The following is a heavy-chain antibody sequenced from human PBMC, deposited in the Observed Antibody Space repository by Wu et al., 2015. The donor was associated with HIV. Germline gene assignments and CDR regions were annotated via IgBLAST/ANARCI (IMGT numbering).Heavy chain of an antibody. V-gene: IGHV1-69*05. D-gene: IGHD2-21*02. Sequence: QVHLVQSGPEMRRSGSSVKVSCKTLGGAFSRFTLNWVRQAPGQGLEWVGGIIPLSGTINYAQKLQGRVTMTTDKSTSTAYMELRSLRSDDTAVYYCARWAVAVTAHNYGMDVWGQGTTVTVSS. J-gene: IGHJ6*02. CDR1: GGAFSRFT. CDR3: ARWAVAVTAHNYGMDV. CDR2: IIPLSGTI.